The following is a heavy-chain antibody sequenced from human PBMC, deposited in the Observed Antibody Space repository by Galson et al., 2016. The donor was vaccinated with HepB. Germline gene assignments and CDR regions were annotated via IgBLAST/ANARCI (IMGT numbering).Heavy chain of an antibody. CDR2: ISYDGSNK. CDR3: AKEAAPTVKSGSDVDY. J-gene: IGHJ4*02. CDR1: GFTFSNYG. Sequence: SLRLSCAASGFTFSNYGVHWVRQAPGKGLEWVAVISYDGSNKFYADSVKGRFTISRDNSKNTLYLQMNSLRDEDTAVYYCAKEAAPTVKSGSDVDYWGQGTLVTVSS. D-gene: IGHD2-21*01. V-gene: IGHV3-30*18.